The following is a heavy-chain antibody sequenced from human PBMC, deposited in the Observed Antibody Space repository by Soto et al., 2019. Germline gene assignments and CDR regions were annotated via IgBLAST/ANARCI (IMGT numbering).Heavy chain of an antibody. D-gene: IGHD3-10*01. CDR2: INTNSGNT. Sequence: GASVKVSCKASGYTFTSYDINWVRQATGQGLEWMGIINTNSGNTSYAQKFQGRVTMTRDTSKNQFSLKLSSVTAADTSVYYCARHLWFGESYRWFDPWGQGTLVTVSS. V-gene: IGHV1-8*01. CDR1: GYTFTSYD. J-gene: IGHJ5*02. CDR3: ARHLWFGESYRWFDP.